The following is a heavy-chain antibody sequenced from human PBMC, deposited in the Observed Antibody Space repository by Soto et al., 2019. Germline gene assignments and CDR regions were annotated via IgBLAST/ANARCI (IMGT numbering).Heavy chain of an antibody. CDR3: XXXXXXACDY. CDR2: SRNKAQNYIT. J-gene: IGHJ4*02. Sequence: EVQLVESGGGLVRPGGSLRLSCAGSGFTFSDHYIDWVRQAPGKGLEWVGRSRNKAQNYITEYAASVQGRFTISRDDSXXXXXXXXXXXXXXXXXXXXXXXXXXXACDYWGQGTLVTVSS. CDR1: GFTFSDHY. V-gene: IGHV3-72*01.